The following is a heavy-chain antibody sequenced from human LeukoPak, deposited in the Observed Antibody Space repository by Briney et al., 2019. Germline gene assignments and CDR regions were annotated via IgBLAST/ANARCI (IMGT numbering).Heavy chain of an antibody. CDR2: INAGNGNT. V-gene: IGHV1-3*01. Sequence: ASVKVSCKAPGYTFTSYAMHWVRQAPGQRLEWMGWINAGNGNTKYSQKFQGRVTITKDTSASTAYMELSSLRSEDTAVYYCARAVRVVVTAPPGYWGQGTLVTVSS. D-gene: IGHD2-21*02. CDR1: GYTFTSYA. CDR3: ARAVRVVVTAPPGY. J-gene: IGHJ4*02.